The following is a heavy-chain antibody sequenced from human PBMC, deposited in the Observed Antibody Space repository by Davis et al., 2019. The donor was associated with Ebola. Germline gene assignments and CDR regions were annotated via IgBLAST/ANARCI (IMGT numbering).Heavy chain of an antibody. V-gene: IGHV4-34*01. J-gene: IGHJ4*02. Sequence: MPGGSLRLSCAVYGGSFSGYYWSWIRQPPGKGLEWIGEINHSGSTNYNPSLKSRVTISVDTSKNQFSLKLSSVTAADTAVYYCARYSSSWTTLDYWGQGTLVTVSS. CDR3: ARYSSSWTTLDY. CDR1: GGSFSGYY. D-gene: IGHD6-13*01. CDR2: INHSGST.